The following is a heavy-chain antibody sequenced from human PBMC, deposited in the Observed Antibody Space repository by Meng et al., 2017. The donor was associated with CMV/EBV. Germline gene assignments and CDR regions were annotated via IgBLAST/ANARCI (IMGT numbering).Heavy chain of an antibody. D-gene: IGHD3-22*01. J-gene: IGHJ4*02. CDR3: AHKDFDFSGYYYPSFDY. CDR2: IYWNDDK. V-gene: IGHV2-5*01. Sequence: SPSASGVGVGWIRQPPGKALEWLGFIYWNDDKRYSPSLKNRLTITKDTSKNQVVLRMTNMDPVDTATYYCAHKDFDFSGYYYPSFDYWGQGTLVTVSS. CDR1: SPSASGVG.